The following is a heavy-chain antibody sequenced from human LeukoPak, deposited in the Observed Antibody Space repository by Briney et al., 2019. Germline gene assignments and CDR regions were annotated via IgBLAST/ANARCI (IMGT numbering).Heavy chain of an antibody. Sequence: ETLSLTCAVYGGSFSSYYWSWIRQPAGKGLEWIGRIYTSGSTNYNPSLKSRVTMSVDTSKNQFSLKLSSVTAADTAAYYCARDHVWESDAFDIWGQGTMVTVSS. J-gene: IGHJ3*02. V-gene: IGHV4-4*07. CDR1: GGSFSSYY. CDR3: ARDHVWESDAFDI. CDR2: IYTSGST. D-gene: IGHD1-26*01.